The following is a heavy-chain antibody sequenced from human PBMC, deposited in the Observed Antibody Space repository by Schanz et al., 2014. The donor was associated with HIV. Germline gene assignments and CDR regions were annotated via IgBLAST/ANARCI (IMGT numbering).Heavy chain of an antibody. CDR1: GYTFISYG. V-gene: IGHV1-18*01. CDR2: ISAYNGNT. Sequence: QVQLVQSGTEVKKPGASVKVSCKASGYTFISYGISWVRQAPGQGLEWMGWISAYNGNTNYAQKFQGRLTMTTDTSTSTAYMELSSLRSEDTAVYYCARDLSLASSTPTLAFDIWGQGTMVTVSS. D-gene: IGHD2-2*01. J-gene: IGHJ3*02. CDR3: ARDLSLASSTPTLAFDI.